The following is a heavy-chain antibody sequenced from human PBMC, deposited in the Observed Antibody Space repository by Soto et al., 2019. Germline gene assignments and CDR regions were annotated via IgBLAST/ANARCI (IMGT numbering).Heavy chain of an antibody. CDR1: GFTFSDYG. CDR3: ARALDFWSAYFDY. D-gene: IGHD3-3*01. V-gene: IGHV3-33*01. J-gene: IGHJ4*02. Sequence: PGGSLRLSCVMSGFTFSDYGMHWVRQAPGKGQEWVAVMWYDGSNEFYADSVKGRFTISRDNSKNTLYLQMNSLRTDDTAVYYCARALDFWSAYFDYWGQGSLVTVSS. CDR2: MWYDGSNE.